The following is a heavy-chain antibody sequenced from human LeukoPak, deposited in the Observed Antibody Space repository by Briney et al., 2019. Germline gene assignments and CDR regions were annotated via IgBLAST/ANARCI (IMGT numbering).Heavy chain of an antibody. J-gene: IGHJ3*02. CDR3: ARDRAAAGKNDAFDI. V-gene: IGHV1-18*01. CDR2: ISAYNGNT. D-gene: IGHD6-13*01. Sequence: ASVKVSCKASGYTFTSYGISWVRQAPGQGLEWMGWISAYNGNTNYAQKLQGRVTMTTDTSTSTAYMELRSLRSDDTAVYYCARDRAAAGKNDAFDIWGQGTMVTVSS. CDR1: GYTFTSYG.